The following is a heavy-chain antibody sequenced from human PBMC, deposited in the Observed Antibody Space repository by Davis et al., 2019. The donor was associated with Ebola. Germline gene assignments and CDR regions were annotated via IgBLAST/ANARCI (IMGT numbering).Heavy chain of an antibody. Sequence: ASVKVCKASGYTFTGYYMHWVRQAPGQGLEWMGWINPNSGGTNYAQKFQGRVTMTRDTSISTAYMELSRLRSDDTAVYYCARGSSKGLAVAGTNAFDIWGQGTMVTVSS. CDR2: INPNSGGT. V-gene: IGHV1-2*02. CDR3: ARGSSKGLAVAGTNAFDI. J-gene: IGHJ3*02. D-gene: IGHD6-19*01. CDR1: GYTFTGYY.